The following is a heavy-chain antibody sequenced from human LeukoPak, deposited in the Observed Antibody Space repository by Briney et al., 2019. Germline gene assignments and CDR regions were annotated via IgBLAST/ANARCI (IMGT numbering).Heavy chain of an antibody. CDR2: MSSSDDGR. Sequence: GGSLRLSCTVSGFTVSSNSMSWVRQAPGKGLEWVSAMSSSDDGRYYAASVRGRFTISRDTSRSTLYLQMNSLRAEDAAVYYCAKAPVTSCRGAFCYPFDYWGQGTLVTVSS. J-gene: IGHJ4*02. CDR3: AKAPVTSCRGAFCYPFDY. D-gene: IGHD2-15*01. V-gene: IGHV3-23*01. CDR1: GFTVSSNS.